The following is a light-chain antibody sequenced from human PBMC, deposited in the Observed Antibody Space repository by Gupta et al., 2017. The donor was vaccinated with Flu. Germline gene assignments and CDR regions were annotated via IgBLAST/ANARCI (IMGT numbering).Light chain of an antibody. CDR3: RQNIHHPRT. V-gene: IGKV2D-29*01. CDR1: QSLLYSDGKTY. CDR2: EGS. Sequence: DVLMTQTLLSLCVSRGQPASISCKPGQSLLYSDGKTYLYWYVQRPGQPPQPLIYEGSNRGSGVSDRFSGSGSGTDFTLKISRVEAEDVGIYYCRQNIHHPRTFGPGTKVEIK. J-gene: IGKJ1*01.